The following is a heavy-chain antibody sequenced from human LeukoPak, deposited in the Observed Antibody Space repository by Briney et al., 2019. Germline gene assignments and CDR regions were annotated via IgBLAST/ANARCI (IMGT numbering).Heavy chain of an antibody. J-gene: IGHJ6*03. CDR1: GYSFTSYW. D-gene: IGHD6-6*01. CDR2: IYPGDSDT. Sequence: GESLKISCKGSGYSFTSYWIGWVRQMPGKGLEWMGIIYPGDSDTRYSPSFQGQVTISADKSISTAYLQWSSLKASGTAMYYCARPWYSSSSGTYYYYYMDVWGKGTTVTVSS. CDR3: ARPWYSSSSGTYYYYYMDV. V-gene: IGHV5-51*01.